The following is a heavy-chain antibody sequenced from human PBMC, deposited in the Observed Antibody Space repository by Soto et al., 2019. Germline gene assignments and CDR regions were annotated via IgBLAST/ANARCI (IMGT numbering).Heavy chain of an antibody. J-gene: IGHJ4*02. CDR2: IYPGDSDT. V-gene: IGHV5-51*01. CDR3: ARHLRIRYCSGGSCVIGYCDY. Sequence: PGESLKISCKGSGYSFTSYWIGWVRQMPGKGLEWMGIIYPGDSDTRYSPSFQGQVTISADKSISTAYLQWSSLKASDTAMYYCARHLRIRYCSGGSCVIGYCDYWGQGTLVTVSS. CDR1: GYSFTSYW. D-gene: IGHD2-15*01.